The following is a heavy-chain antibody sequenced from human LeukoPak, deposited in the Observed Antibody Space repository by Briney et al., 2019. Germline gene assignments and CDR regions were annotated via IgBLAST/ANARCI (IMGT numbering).Heavy chain of an antibody. CDR1: EFIFSDST. CDR3: ERIGSSTWAKPLHFDY. Sequence: GGSLRFSCAASEFIFSDSTMSWVRQAPGKGLEWVATLKPDAGEKFHVGYVSGRFTSSRDNSKNTVYLQMSSLGVDDTAVYYCERIGSSTWAKPLHFDYWGRGTVVTVSS. CDR2: LKPDAGEK. J-gene: IGHJ4*02. V-gene: IGHV3-7*01. D-gene: IGHD2-2*01.